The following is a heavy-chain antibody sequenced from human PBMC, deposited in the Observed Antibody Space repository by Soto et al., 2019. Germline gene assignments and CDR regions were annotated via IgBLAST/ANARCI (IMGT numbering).Heavy chain of an antibody. CDR2: IYYSGST. Sequence: SETLSLTCTVSGGSISSYYWSWIRQPPGKGLEWIGCIYYSGSTNYNPSLKSRVTISVDTSKNQFSLRLSSVTAADTAVFYCARTPYYDSSGYYLDYWGQGTLVTVS. CDR1: GGSISSYY. CDR3: ARTPYYDSSGYYLDY. V-gene: IGHV4-59*01. J-gene: IGHJ4*02. D-gene: IGHD3-22*01.